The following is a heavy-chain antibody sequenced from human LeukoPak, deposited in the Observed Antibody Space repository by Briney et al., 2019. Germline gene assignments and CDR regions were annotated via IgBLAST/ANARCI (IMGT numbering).Heavy chain of an antibody. CDR2: ISAYNDNA. J-gene: IGHJ4*02. CDR3: AWSTLGIEFDY. Sequence: ASVKVSCKASGYSFTNYGISWVRQAPGQGLEWMGWISAYNDNAHYAQGLEGRVTMTSETSTRTAYMELRSLRSDDTAVYYCAWSTLGIEFDYWGQGSLVTVSS. CDR1: GYSFTNYG. V-gene: IGHV1-18*01. D-gene: IGHD7-27*01.